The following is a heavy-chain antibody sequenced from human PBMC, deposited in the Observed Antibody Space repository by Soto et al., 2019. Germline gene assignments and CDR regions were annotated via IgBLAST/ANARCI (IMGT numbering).Heavy chain of an antibody. CDR2: INSDGLST. Sequence: EVQLVESGGGLVQPGGSLRLSCAASGFTISSSWMHWVRQAPGKGLVWVSRINSDGLSTAYADSVKGRFTISRDNAKNTVYLQMNSLRAEDTAEYYCGSGSSGVPLDYWGQGTLVTVSS. D-gene: IGHD7-27*01. J-gene: IGHJ4*02. CDR3: GSGSSGVPLDY. CDR1: GFTISSSW. V-gene: IGHV3-74*01.